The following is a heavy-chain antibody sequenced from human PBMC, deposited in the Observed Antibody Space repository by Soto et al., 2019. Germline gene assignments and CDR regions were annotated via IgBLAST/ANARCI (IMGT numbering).Heavy chain of an antibody. CDR3: ARVWGGAFDF. Sequence: QVQLQESGPGLVKPSETLSLTCTVSGGSISSYYWSWIRQPPGKGLEWIGYIYYSGSTKYNPSLKSRVTISVDTSKNRFSLRLRSVTAADTAVYYCARVWGGAFDFWGQGTMVTVSS. D-gene: IGHD3-10*01. CDR1: GGSISSYY. J-gene: IGHJ3*01. CDR2: IYYSGST. V-gene: IGHV4-59*01.